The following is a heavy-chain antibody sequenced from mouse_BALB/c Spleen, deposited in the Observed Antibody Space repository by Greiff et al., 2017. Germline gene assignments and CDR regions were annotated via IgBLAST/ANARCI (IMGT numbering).Heavy chain of an antibody. CDR1: GYTFTSYV. J-gene: IGHJ3*01. Sequence: VQLQQSGAELARPGASVKMSCKASGYTFTSYVMHWVKQKPGQGLEWIGYINPYNDGTKYNEKFKGKATLTSDKSSSTAYMELSSLTSEDSAVYYCARRANDPAWFAYWGQGTLVTVSA. D-gene: IGHD3-3*01. V-gene: IGHV1-14*01. CDR3: ARRANDPAWFAY. CDR2: INPYNDGT.